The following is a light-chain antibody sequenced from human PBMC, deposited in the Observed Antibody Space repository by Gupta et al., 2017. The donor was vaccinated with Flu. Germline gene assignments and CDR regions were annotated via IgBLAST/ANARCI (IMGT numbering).Light chain of an antibody. CDR3: QQRTGWPRGT. CDR2: DAS. V-gene: IGKV3-11*01. J-gene: IGKJ2*02. Sequence: EIVLAPSPGTLSLSPGERATLSCRASQNIRTSLAWFQQKPGQAPRLLIYDASNRATGIPVRFSGSGSGTDFTLTISSLEPEDFAIYFCQQRTGWPRGTIGQGTKVEIK. CDR1: QNIRTS.